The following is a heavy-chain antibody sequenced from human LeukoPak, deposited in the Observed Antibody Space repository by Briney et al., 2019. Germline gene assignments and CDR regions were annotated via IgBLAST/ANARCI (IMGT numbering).Heavy chain of an antibody. D-gene: IGHD3-22*01. CDR2: IYTSGST. Sequence: SETLSLTCTVSGGYISSYYWSWIRQPAGKGLEWIGRIYTSGSTNYNPSLKSRVTISVDKSKNQFSLKLSSVTAADTAVYYCASGGSSGYSLPRFDYWGQGTLVTVSS. V-gene: IGHV4-4*07. J-gene: IGHJ4*02. CDR1: GGYISSYY. CDR3: ASGGSSGYSLPRFDY.